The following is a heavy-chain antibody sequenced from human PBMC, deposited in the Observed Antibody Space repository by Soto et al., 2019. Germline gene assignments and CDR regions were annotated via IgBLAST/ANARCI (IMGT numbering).Heavy chain of an antibody. Sequence: GESLKISCKGSGYSFTSYWISWVRQMPGKGLEWMGRIDPSDSYTNYSPSFQGHVTISADKSISTAYLQWSSLKASDTAMYYCARQGPLYYDFWSGYYYYYYYGMDAWGQGTTVTV. D-gene: IGHD3-3*01. CDR3: ARQGPLYYDFWSGYYYYYYYGMDA. CDR1: GYSFTSYW. CDR2: IDPSDSYT. V-gene: IGHV5-10-1*01. J-gene: IGHJ6*02.